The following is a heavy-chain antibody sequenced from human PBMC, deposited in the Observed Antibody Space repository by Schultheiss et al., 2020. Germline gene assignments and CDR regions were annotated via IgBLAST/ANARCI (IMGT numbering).Heavy chain of an antibody. V-gene: IGHV4-34*01. CDR2: IYTSGST. J-gene: IGHJ5*02. Sequence: SATLSLTCAVYGGSFSGYYWSWIRQPPGKGLEWIGRIYTSGSTNYNPSLKSRVTISVDTSTNHFSLNLSSVTAADTAIYYCARRDGNWFDPWGQGTLVTGYS. CDR1: GGSFSGYY. CDR3: ARRDGNWFDP.